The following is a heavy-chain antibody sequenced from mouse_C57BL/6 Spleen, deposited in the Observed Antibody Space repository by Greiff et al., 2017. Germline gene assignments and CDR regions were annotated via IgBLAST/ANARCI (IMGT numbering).Heavy chain of an antibody. J-gene: IGHJ1*03. Sequence: QVQLQQPGAELVRPGSSVKLSCKASGYTFTSYWMHWVKQRPIQGLEWIGNIDPSDSETHYNQKFKNKATLTVAKSSSTAYMRLSSLTSEDSAVYYCARDGAISTEWYFDVWGTGTTVTVSS. CDR1: GYTFTSYW. CDR3: ARDGAISTEWYFDV. V-gene: IGHV1-52*01. CDR2: IDPSDSET. D-gene: IGHD1-1*01.